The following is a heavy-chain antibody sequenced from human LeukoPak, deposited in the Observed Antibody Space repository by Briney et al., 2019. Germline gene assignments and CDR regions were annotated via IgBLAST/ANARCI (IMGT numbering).Heavy chain of an antibody. Sequence: SETLSLTCTVSGGSVSSGSYYWSWIRQPPGKGLEWIGYIYYSGSTNYNPSLKSRVTMSVDTSQNQFSLKLSSVTAADTAVYYCARGQRGWSYNWFDPWGQGTLVTVSS. CDR2: IYYSGST. D-gene: IGHD6-19*01. CDR1: GGSVSSGSYY. CDR3: ARGQRGWSYNWFDP. V-gene: IGHV4-61*01. J-gene: IGHJ5*02.